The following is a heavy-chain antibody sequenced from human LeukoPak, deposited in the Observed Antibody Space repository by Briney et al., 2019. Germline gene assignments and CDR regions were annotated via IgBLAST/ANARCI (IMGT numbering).Heavy chain of an antibody. Sequence: GGSLRLSCAASGFTFNSYAMYWVRQAPGKGLEWISGIFGSGGSPHYADSVKGRFTISRDNFQNTVYLQLGSLRVEDTAVYYCARDQRYGAFDYWGQGTLVTVSS. CDR3: ARDQRYGAFDY. D-gene: IGHD4-17*01. J-gene: IGHJ4*02. V-gene: IGHV3-23*01. CDR2: IFGSGGSP. CDR1: GFTFNSYA.